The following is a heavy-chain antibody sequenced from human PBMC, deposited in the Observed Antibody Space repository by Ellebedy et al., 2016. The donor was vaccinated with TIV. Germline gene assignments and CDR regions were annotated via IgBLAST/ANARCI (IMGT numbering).Heavy chain of an antibody. D-gene: IGHD3-16*01. J-gene: IGHJ4*02. Sequence: MPSETLSLTCTVSGGSISGYYWNWIRQPPGKGLEGIGYMYYSGNTNYNPSLRSRVTISVDTSKNQFSMKLRSVTAADTAMYYCAKNSYASGQWGQGTLVTFSS. CDR2: MYYSGNT. V-gene: IGHV4-59*01. CDR3: AKNSYASGQ. CDR1: GGSISGYY.